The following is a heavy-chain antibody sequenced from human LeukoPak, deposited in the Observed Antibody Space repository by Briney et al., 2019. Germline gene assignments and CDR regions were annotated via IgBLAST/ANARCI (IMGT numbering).Heavy chain of an antibody. V-gene: IGHV3-30*15. D-gene: IGHD6-13*01. J-gene: IGHJ3*02. CDR3: ARDRGQQLAWDAFDI. CDR2: ISYDGSNK. CDR1: GFTFSSYA. Sequence: GGSLRLSCAASGFTFSSYAMHWVRQAPGKGLEWVAVISYDGSNKYYADSVKGRFTISRDNSKNTLYLQMSSLRAEDTAVYYCARDRGQQLAWDAFDIWGQGTMVTVSS.